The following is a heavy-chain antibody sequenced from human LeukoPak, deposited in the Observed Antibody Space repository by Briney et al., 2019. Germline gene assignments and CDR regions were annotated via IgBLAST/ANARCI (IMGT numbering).Heavy chain of an antibody. J-gene: IGHJ4*02. V-gene: IGHV3-30-3*01. CDR2: ISYDGSNK. Sequence: GRSLRLSCAAFGFTFSSYAMHWVRQAPGKGLEWVAVISYDGSNKYYADSVKGRFTISRDNSKNTLYLQMNSLRAEDTAVYYCARDTVGAKDYWGQGTLVTVSS. CDR1: GFTFSSYA. D-gene: IGHD1-26*01. CDR3: ARDTVGAKDY.